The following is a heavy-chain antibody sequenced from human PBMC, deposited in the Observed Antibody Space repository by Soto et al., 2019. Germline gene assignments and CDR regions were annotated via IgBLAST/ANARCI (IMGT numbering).Heavy chain of an antibody. J-gene: IGHJ5*02. CDR1: GGSISSGGYY. D-gene: IGHD3-22*01. V-gene: IGHV4-31*03. CDR3: ARTKVYYDSSGYYWYNWFDP. CDR2: IYYSGST. Sequence: NPSETLSLTCTVSGGSISSGGYYWSWIRQHPGKGLEWIGYIYYSGSTYYNPSLKSRVTISVDTSKNQFSLKLSSVTAADTAVYYCARTKVYYDSSGYYWYNWFDPWGQGTLVTVSS.